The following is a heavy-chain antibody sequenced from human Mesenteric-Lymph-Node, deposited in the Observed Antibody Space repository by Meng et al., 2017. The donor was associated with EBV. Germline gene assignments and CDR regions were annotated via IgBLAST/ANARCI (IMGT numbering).Heavy chain of an antibody. CDR2: INHSGST. D-gene: IGHD3-16*01. J-gene: IGHJ4*02. Sequence: QVQLPQWGAGLLKPSETLSLTCAVYGGSFSGYYWSWIRQPPGKGLEWIGEINHSGSTNYNPSLKSRVTISVDTSKNQFSLKLSSVTAADTAVYYCARVSLIWGGATLWGQGTLVTVSS. V-gene: IGHV4-34*01. CDR3: ARVSLIWGGATL. CDR1: GGSFSGYY.